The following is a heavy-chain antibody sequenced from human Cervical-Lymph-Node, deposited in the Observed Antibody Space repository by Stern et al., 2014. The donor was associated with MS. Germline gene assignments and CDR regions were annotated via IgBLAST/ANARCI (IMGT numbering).Heavy chain of an antibody. Sequence: EVQLVESGGGLVQPGGSLRLSCAASGFTFTNYWMNWVRQAPGEGLECVASIKQDGSEKYDVASVKGRFTISRDNAMRSLYLQMNSLRAEDTAVYYCVRDGTFNSGFDYWGQGTLVAVSS. D-gene: IGHD1-26*01. CDR2: IKQDGSEK. J-gene: IGHJ4*02. V-gene: IGHV3-7*01. CDR3: VRDGTFNSGFDY. CDR1: GFTFTNYW.